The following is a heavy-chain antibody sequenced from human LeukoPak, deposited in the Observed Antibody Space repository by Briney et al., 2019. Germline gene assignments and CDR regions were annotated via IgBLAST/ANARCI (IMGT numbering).Heavy chain of an antibody. CDR3: SRITTNGYFEY. D-gene: IGHD1-1*01. V-gene: IGHV3-7*01. CDR2: IKQDGSEK. J-gene: IGHJ4*02. Sequence: HPGGSLRLSCAASGFTFSSYWMSWVRQAPGKGLEWVANIKQDGSEKYYVDSVKGRFTISRDNAKNSLYLQMNSLRAEDTAVYYCSRITTNGYFEYWGQGALVTVSS. CDR1: GFTFSSYW.